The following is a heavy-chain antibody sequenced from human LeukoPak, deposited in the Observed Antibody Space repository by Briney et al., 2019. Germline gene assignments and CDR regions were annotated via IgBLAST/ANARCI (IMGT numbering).Heavy chain of an antibody. J-gene: IGHJ6*03. CDR1: GGTFSSYA. CDR3: ARVTRGGYYAYYYMDV. Sequence: ASVKVSCKASGGTFSSYAISWVRQAPGQGLEWMGWISAYNGNTNYAQKLQGRVTMTTDTSTSTAYMELRSLRSDDTAVYYCARVTRGGYYAYYYMDVWGKGTTVTVSS. V-gene: IGHV1-18*01. D-gene: IGHD3-10*01. CDR2: ISAYNGNT.